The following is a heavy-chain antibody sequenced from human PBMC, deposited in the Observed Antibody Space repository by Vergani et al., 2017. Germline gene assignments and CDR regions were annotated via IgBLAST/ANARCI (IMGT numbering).Heavy chain of an antibody. CDR2: IYTSGST. Sequence: QVQLQESGPGLVKPSETLSLTCTVSGGSISSYYWSWIRQPPGKGLEWIGYIYTSGSTNYNPSLKSRVTISVDTSKNQFSLKLSAVTAADTAVYYCARDSSSWYFGLKNYFDYWGQGTLVTVSS. V-gene: IGHV4-4*09. J-gene: IGHJ4*02. CDR1: GGSISSYY. D-gene: IGHD6-13*01. CDR3: ARDSSSWYFGLKNYFDY.